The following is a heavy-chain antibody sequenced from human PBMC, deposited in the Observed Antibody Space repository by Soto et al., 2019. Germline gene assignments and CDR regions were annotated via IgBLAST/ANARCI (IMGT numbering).Heavy chain of an antibody. D-gene: IGHD3-22*01. CDR3: AREGYSSGYYYYYGMDV. CDR1: GASITTYY. Sequence: SETLSLTCTVSGASITTYYWSWIRQPPGKGLEWIGYISYSGSTDYNPSLKSRVTISVDTSKNQFSLKLSSVTAADTAVYYCAREGYSSGYYYYYGMDVWGQGTTVTVSS. J-gene: IGHJ6*02. CDR2: ISYSGST. V-gene: IGHV4-59*01.